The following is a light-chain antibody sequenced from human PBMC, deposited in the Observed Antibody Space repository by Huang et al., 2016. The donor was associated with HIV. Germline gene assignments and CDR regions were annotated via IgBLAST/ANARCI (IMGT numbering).Light chain of an antibody. J-gene: IGKJ4*01. CDR1: QSISSF. CDR2: DAS. CDR3: QQRSNWSGTLT. Sequence: EIVLTQSPVTLSLSPGESATLSCRASQSISSFLAWYQQKPGQAPRLLIYDASNRATGIPGRFSGSGSGTDFTLTISSLEPEDFAVYYCQQRSNWSGTLTFGGGTKVEIK. V-gene: IGKV3-11*01.